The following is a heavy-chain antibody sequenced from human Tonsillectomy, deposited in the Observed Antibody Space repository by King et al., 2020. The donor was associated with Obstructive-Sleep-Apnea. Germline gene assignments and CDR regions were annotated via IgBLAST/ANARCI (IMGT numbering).Heavy chain of an antibody. CDR3: AKDLGIAAAGTRGVVDY. CDR2: ISGSGGST. V-gene: IGHV3-23*04. CDR1: GFTFSSYA. D-gene: IGHD6-13*01. J-gene: IGHJ4*02. Sequence: VQLVESGGGLVQPGGSLRLSCAASGFTFSSYAMSWVRQAPGKGLEWVSAISGSGGSTYYADSVKGRFTISSDNSKNKLCLQMNSLKAEDTAVYYCAKDLGIAAAGTRGVVDYWGQGTLVTVSS.